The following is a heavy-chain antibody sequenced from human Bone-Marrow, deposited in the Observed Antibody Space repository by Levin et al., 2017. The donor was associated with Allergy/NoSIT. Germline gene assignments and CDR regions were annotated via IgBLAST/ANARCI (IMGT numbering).Heavy chain of an antibody. CDR2: IYSGGST. CDR3: ARGFREAGRLGVLLDV. Sequence: SCAAFGFTVSDNDMTWVRQTPGKGLECVSMIYSGGSTFSIDSVKGRFTVSRDTSNNTVYLQLSSLTADDTAVYYCARGFREAGRLGVLLDVWGQGTTVTVSS. CDR1: GFTVSDND. D-gene: IGHD3-16*01. V-gene: IGHV3-53*01. J-gene: IGHJ6*02.